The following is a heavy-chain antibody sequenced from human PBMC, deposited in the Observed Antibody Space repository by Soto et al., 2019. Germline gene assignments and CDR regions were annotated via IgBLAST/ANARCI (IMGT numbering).Heavy chain of an antibody. CDR3: ARGGHCTNGVCSALDY. Sequence: SETLSLTCTVSGGSISTYYWNWIRQPPGKGLEWIGYIYYGGSANYNPSLKSRVTISVDTSKEQFSLKLSSVTAADTAVYYCARGGHCTNGVCSALDYWGQGTLVTV. CDR1: GGSISTYY. J-gene: IGHJ4*02. D-gene: IGHD2-8*01. V-gene: IGHV4-59*08. CDR2: IYYGGSA.